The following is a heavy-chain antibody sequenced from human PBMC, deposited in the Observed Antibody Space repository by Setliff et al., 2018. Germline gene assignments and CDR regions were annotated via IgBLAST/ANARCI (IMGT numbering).Heavy chain of an antibody. CDR3: ARSHNYGDLPTPEY. D-gene: IGHD4-17*01. J-gene: IGHJ4*02. V-gene: IGHV1-3*01. CDR2: VNAGNAIT. CDR1: GYTFTNYA. Sequence: GASVKVSCKASGYTFTNYAIHWVRQAPGQRLEWMGWVNAGNAITKYSQKFQGRVTFTRDTSASTAYMELSNLRSEDTAVYYCARSHNYGDLPTPEYWGLGTLVTVSS.